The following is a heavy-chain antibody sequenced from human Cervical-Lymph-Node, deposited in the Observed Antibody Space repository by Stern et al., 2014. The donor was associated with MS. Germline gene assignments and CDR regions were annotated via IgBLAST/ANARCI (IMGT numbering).Heavy chain of an antibody. Sequence: EVQLVESGGGLVAPGGSLRLSCAASGFNFRTFTMSWVRQAPGQGLECVSSISSSNSYTYYADSVKGRFTISRDNAKTSLYLQMDSLRAEDTAVYYCVRDRGLATVTSYFDYWGQGILVTVSS. CDR3: VRDRGLATVTSYFDY. CDR2: ISSSNSYT. CDR1: GFNFRTFT. J-gene: IGHJ4*02. D-gene: IGHD4-17*01. V-gene: IGHV3-21*01.